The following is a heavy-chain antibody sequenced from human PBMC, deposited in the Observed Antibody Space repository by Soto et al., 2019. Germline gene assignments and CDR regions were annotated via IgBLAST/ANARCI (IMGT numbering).Heavy chain of an antibody. J-gene: IGHJ4*02. D-gene: IGHD2-21*01. V-gene: IGHV3-48*01. CDR1: GFTFSSYS. Sequence: GGSLSLSCAASGFTFSSYSMNLVRQAPGKGLEWVSYISSGSNTIYYTDSVKGRFTISRDNAKNSLYLQMNSLRVEDTAVYYCARVVGGRFYWGQGTLVTVSS. CDR2: ISSGSNTI. CDR3: ARVVGGRFY.